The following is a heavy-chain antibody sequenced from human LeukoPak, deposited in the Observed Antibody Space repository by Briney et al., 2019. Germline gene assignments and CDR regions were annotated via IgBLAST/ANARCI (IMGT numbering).Heavy chain of an antibody. CDR2: IFYSGST. CDR1: GGSISTSNYY. D-gene: IGHD4-23*01. CDR3: ARDWVDYGGNGGGYFDY. V-gene: IGHV4-39*07. J-gene: IGHJ4*02. Sequence: SETLSLTCTVSGGSISTSNYYWGWIRQPPGKGLEWIGNIFYSGSTYYSPSLRSRVTISLDTSRNQFSLKLSPVTAADTAVYYCARDWVDYGGNGGGYFDYWGQGTLVTVSS.